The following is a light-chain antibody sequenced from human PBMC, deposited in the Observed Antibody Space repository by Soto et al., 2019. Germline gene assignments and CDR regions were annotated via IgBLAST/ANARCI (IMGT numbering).Light chain of an antibody. CDR3: SSYTISSTLV. V-gene: IGLV2-14*03. J-gene: IGLJ3*02. Sequence: QSVLTQPASVSGSPGQSIAISCTGTSSDVGGYNYVSWYQQHPGKAPKLMIYDVNNRPSGVSNRFSGSKSGNTASLTISGLQTDDEADYYCSSYTISSTLVFGGGTKLTVL. CDR2: DVN. CDR1: SSDVGGYNY.